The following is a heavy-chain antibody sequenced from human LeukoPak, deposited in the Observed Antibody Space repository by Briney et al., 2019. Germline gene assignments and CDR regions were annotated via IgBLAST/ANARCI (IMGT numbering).Heavy chain of an antibody. J-gene: IGHJ4*02. D-gene: IGHD6-19*01. CDR2: MSYDGSNK. Sequence: GGSLRLSCAASGFTFSSYAMHWVRQAPGKGLEWVAVMSYDGSNKYYADSVKGRFTISRDNSKNTLYLQMNSLRCEDTAVYYCARDRSLDYWGQGTLVTVSS. V-gene: IGHV3-30*04. CDR1: GFTFSSYA. CDR3: ARDRSLDY.